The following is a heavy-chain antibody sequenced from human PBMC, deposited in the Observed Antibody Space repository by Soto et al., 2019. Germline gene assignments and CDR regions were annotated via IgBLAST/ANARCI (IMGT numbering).Heavy chain of an antibody. CDR3: LTCPGGYDFWSGYYVHFDY. CDR2: IIPILGIA. J-gene: IGHJ4*02. D-gene: IGHD3-3*01. Sequence: ASVKVSCKASGGTFSSYTISWVRQAPGQGLEWMGRIIPILGIANYAQKFQGRVTITADKSTSTAYMELSSLRSEDTAVYYCLTCPGGYDFWSGYYVHFDYWGQGTLVTVSS. V-gene: IGHV1-69*02. CDR1: GGTFSSYT.